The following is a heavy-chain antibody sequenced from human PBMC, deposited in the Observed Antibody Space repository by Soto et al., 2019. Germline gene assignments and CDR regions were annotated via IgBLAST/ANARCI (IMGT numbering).Heavy chain of an antibody. V-gene: IGHV3-13*01. D-gene: IGHD3-16*02. J-gene: IGHJ6*02. CDR1: GFTFSSYD. CDR3: ARDRYNYYYYGMDV. CDR2: IGTAGDT. Sequence: GGSLRLSCAASGFTFSSYDMHWVRQVTGKGLEWVSAIGTAGDTYYPGSVKGRFTISRENAKNSLYLQMNSLRAEDTAVYYCARDRYNYYYYGMDVWGQGTTVTVPS.